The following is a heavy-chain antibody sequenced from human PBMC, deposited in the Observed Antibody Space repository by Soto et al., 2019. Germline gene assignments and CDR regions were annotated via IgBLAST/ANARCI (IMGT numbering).Heavy chain of an antibody. D-gene: IGHD4-4*01. Sequence: MXFSCVTSGFTFSNPYMEWFLQAPVKGLEWVGRSRNKTKNYATDYAASVKGRFTISRDDSKNSLYLEMNSLKTEDTAVYYCPRFGHSNKGMDVWGQGTTVTVSS. V-gene: IGHV3-72*01. CDR3: PRFGHSNKGMDV. J-gene: IGHJ6*02. CDR1: GFTFSNPY. CDR2: SRNKTKNYAT.